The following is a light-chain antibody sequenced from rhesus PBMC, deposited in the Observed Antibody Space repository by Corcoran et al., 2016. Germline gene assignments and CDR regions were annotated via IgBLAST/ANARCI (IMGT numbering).Light chain of an antibody. V-gene: IGKV1-69*01. CDR1: RGISNW. CDR2: RSS. CDR3: QQHDDSPFT. Sequence: DIQMTQSPSSLSASVGDRVTITCRASRGISNWVAWYQQKPGEAPKLLIYRSSNLETGVPSRVSGSGSGTDFSLTISSLQPEDFATYYCQQHDDSPFTFGPGTKLDIK. J-gene: IGKJ3*01.